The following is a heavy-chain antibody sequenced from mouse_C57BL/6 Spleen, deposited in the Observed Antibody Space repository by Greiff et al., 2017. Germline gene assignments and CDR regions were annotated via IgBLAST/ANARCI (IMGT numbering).Heavy chain of an antibody. CDR2: IWSDGST. D-gene: IGHD4-1*01. V-gene: IGHV2-6-1*01. Sequence: VMLVESGPGLVAPSQSLSITCTVSGFSLTSYGVHWVRQPPGKGLEWLVVIWSDGSTTYNSALNSRLSISKDNSKSQVFLKMNSLQTNDTAMYYCARHRWDGYAMDYWGQGTSVTVSS. CDR1: GFSLTSYG. CDR3: ARHRWDGYAMDY. J-gene: IGHJ4*01.